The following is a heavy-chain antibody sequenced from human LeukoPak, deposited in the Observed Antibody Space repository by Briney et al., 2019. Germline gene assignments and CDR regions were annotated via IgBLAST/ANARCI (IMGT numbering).Heavy chain of an antibody. CDR3: ARGPYDFWSGYLTADSAKYFDY. Sequence: PGGSLRLSCAASGFTFSSYAMHWVRQAPGKGLEWVAVISYDGSNKCYADSVKGRFTISRDNSKNTLYLQMNSLRAEDTAVYYCARGPYDFWSGYLTADSAKYFDYWGQGTLVTVSS. CDR1: GFTFSSYA. V-gene: IGHV3-30-3*01. D-gene: IGHD3-3*01. CDR2: ISYDGSNK. J-gene: IGHJ4*02.